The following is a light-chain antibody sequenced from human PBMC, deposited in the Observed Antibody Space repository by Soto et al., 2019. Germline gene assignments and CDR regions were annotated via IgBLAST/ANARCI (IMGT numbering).Light chain of an antibody. CDR2: SNN. CDR3: AAWDDSLNGPHYV. CDR1: SSNIGSNT. V-gene: IGLV1-44*01. J-gene: IGLJ1*01. Sequence: QSVLTQPPSASGTPGQRVSISCSGSSSNIGSNTVNWYQQLPGTAPKLLIYSNNQRPSGVPDRFSGSKSGTSASLAISGLQSEDEADYYCAAWDDSLNGPHYVFRPGTKVPV.